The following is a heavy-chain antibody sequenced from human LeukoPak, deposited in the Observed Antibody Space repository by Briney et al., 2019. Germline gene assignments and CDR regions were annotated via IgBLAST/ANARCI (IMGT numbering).Heavy chain of an antibody. Sequence: ASVKVSCKASGYTFTGYYIHWVRQAPGQGLEWMGWINPDSGGTNFAQKFQGRVTMTRDTSITTAYMELSRLRSDDTAVYYCARGPPRGDLLWSLGYWGQGTLVTVSS. CDR1: GYTFTGYY. CDR3: ARGPPRGDLLWSLGY. CDR2: INPDSGGT. V-gene: IGHV1-2*02. J-gene: IGHJ4*02. D-gene: IGHD1-26*01.